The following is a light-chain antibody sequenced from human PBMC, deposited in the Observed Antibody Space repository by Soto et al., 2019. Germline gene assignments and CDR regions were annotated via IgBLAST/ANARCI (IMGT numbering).Light chain of an antibody. CDR1: NIGSKN. CDR2: RDT. CDR3: QVWDTSTVV. J-gene: IGLJ2*01. V-gene: IGLV3-9*01. Sequence: SYELTQPLSVSVALGQTASITCGEKNIGSKNVHWYQQKPGQAPVLVIYRDTKRPSGIPERFSGSNSGNTATLTISRAQAGDEADYYCQVWDTSTVVFGGGTQLTV.